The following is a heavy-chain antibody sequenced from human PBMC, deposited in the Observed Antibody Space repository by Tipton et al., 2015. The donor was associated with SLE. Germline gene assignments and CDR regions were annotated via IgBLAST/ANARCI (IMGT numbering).Heavy chain of an antibody. CDR2: VTTHSGNT. CDR3: ARDGEYGYNLDY. V-gene: IGHV1-2*02. Sequence: QLVQSGAEVKKTGASVKVSCKASGYTFSGYYIHWVRQAPGQGLEWMGWVTTHSGNTNYAQKFQGRVTMTRDTSISTAYMELSRLRSDDTAVYYCARDGEYGYNLDYWGQGTLVTVSS. J-gene: IGHJ4*02. D-gene: IGHD5-24*01. CDR1: GYTFSGYY.